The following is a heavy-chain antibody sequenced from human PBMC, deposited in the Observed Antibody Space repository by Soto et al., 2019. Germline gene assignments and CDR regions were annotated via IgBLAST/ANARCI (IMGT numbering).Heavy chain of an antibody. Sequence: SLRLSCAASGFTFSSSSMNWVRQAPGKGLEWVSSISGTSDYIDYADSVKGRFTISRDNAMHSLYPQMNSLRAEDTAVYYCARDPSCYGSGSYYYFDQWGQGTLVTVSS. J-gene: IGHJ4*02. V-gene: IGHV3-21*01. CDR1: GFTFSSSS. D-gene: IGHD3-10*01. CDR3: ARDPSCYGSGSYYYFDQ. CDR2: ISGTSDYI.